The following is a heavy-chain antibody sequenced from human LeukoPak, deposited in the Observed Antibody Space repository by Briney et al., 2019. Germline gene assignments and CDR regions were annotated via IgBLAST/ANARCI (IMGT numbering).Heavy chain of an antibody. V-gene: IGHV3-9*01. J-gene: IGHJ4*02. CDR3: AKDTEVIWYDRGYFDY. D-gene: IGHD1-1*01. Sequence: PGGSLRLSCAASGFTFDDYAMHWVRQAPGKGLEWVSGIGWNSGSIGYADSVKGRFTIPRDNAKNSLYLQMNSLRAEDTALYYCAKDTEVIWYDRGYFDYWGQGTLVTVSS. CDR2: IGWNSGSI. CDR1: GFTFDDYA.